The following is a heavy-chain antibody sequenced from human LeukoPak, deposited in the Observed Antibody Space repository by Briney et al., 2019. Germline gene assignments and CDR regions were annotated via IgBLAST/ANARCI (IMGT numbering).Heavy chain of an antibody. V-gene: IGHV4-28*05. D-gene: IGHD3-10*01. J-gene: IGHJ5*02. CDR3: ARVRARITMVRGVIPKNWFDP. Sequence: SDTLSLTCAVSGYSISSSDWWGWIRQPPGKGLEWIGYIYYSGSIYYNPSLKSRVTLSVDTSRNQFSLKLSSVTAVDTAVYYCARVRARITMVRGVIPKNWFDPWGQGTLVTVSS. CDR2: IYYSGSI. CDR1: GYSISSSDW.